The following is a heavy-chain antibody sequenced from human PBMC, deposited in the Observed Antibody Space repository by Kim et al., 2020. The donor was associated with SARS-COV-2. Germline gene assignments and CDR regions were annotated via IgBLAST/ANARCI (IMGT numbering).Heavy chain of an antibody. CDR2: IYYSGST. CDR3: ARDYDSSGYSYYYGMDV. J-gene: IGHJ6*02. Sequence: SETLSLTCTVSGGSISSGDYYWSWIRQPPGKGLEWIGYIYYSGSTYYNPSLKSRVTISVDTSKNQFSLKLSSVTAADTAVYYCARDYDSSGYSYYYGMDVWGQGTTVTVSS. D-gene: IGHD3-22*01. V-gene: IGHV4-30-4*01. CDR1: GGSISSGDYY.